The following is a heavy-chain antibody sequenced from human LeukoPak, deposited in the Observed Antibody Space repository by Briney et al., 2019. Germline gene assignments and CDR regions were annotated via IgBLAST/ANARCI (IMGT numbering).Heavy chain of an antibody. CDR2: INHSGST. J-gene: IGHJ3*02. Sequence: SETLSLTCAVYGGSFSGYYWSWIRQPPRKGLEWIGEINHSGSTNYNPSLKSRVTISVDTSKNQFSLKLSSVTAADTAVYYCARHRVIYYYGSGPPRAFDIWGQGTMVTVSS. V-gene: IGHV4-34*01. CDR3: ARHRVIYYYGSGPPRAFDI. CDR1: GGSFSGYY. D-gene: IGHD3-10*01.